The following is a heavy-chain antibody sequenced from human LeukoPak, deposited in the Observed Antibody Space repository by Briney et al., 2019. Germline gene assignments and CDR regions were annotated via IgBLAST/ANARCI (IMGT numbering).Heavy chain of an antibody. CDR2: IYYSGTT. V-gene: IGHV4-39*01. CDR3: ARGHRWLQLVWFDP. D-gene: IGHD5-24*01. Sequence: SGTLSLTCTVSGGSISSVNYYWGWIRQPPGKGLEWIGGIYYSGTTYYNPSLKSRVTISVDTSKNQFSLKLSSVTAADTAVYYCARGHRWLQLVWFDPWGQGTLVTVSS. J-gene: IGHJ5*02. CDR1: GGSISSVNYY.